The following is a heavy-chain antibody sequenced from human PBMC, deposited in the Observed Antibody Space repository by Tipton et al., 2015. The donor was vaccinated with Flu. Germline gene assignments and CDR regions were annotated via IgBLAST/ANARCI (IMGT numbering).Heavy chain of an antibody. J-gene: IGHJ4*02. CDR1: GDSISSYY. V-gene: IGHV4-4*07. CDR3: ARDYLLGDLSFFDN. CDR2: IYTSGST. D-gene: IGHD3-16*02. Sequence: PGLVKPSETLSLTCTVSGDSISSYYWSWIRQPAGKGLEWIGRIYTSGSTNYNASIKSRVTMSVDTSKNQFSLKLSSVTVADTAVYYCARDYLLGDLSFFDNWGQGTLVTFSS.